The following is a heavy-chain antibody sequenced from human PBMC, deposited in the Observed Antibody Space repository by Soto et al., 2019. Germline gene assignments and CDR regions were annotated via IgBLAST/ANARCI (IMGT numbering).Heavy chain of an antibody. Sequence: EVQLLESGGGLVQPGGSLRLSCAASGFTFRSYSMSWVRQARGKGLEWVPIINNSGDKTYYAVSVKGRFTISRDNSGNRLYLQMISLRDADPAVYYGAKKQPSVRTRGGFYYWCQGILVSVSS. J-gene: IGHJ4*02. V-gene: IGHV3-23*01. CDR2: INNSGDKT. CDR3: AKKQPSVRTRGGFYY. D-gene: IGHD3-10*01. CDR1: GFTFRSYS.